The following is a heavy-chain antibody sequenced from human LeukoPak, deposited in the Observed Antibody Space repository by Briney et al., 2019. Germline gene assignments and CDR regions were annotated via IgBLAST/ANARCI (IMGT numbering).Heavy chain of an antibody. CDR3: AMGPHGYSYGLSFFDY. J-gene: IGHJ4*02. V-gene: IGHV1-18*01. Sequence: ASVKVSCKASGYTFTSYGICWVRQAPGQGLEWMGWISAYNGNTNYAQKLQGRVTMTTHTSTSTAYMELRNLRSDDTAVYYCAMGPHGYSYGLSFFDYWGQGTLVTVSS. D-gene: IGHD5-18*01. CDR1: GYTFTSYG. CDR2: ISAYNGNT.